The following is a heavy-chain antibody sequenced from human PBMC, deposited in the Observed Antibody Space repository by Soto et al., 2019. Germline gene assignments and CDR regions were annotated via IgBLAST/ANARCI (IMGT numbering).Heavy chain of an antibody. CDR2: IIPLFRKT. CDR3: ARARLSTGDPNIYFFSGLDV. J-gene: IGHJ6*02. D-gene: IGHD3-10*01. Sequence: QVQLVQSGAEVKRPGSSVKVSCKASGDMFRNSAFTWVRQAPGQGLAWMGVIIPLFRKTDVAQKFQGRVNLTADESTSSLYMQVSSLTSEDTAVYCARARLSTGDPNIYFFSGLDVWGQGTTIPVSS. CDR1: GDMFRNSA. V-gene: IGHV1-69*01.